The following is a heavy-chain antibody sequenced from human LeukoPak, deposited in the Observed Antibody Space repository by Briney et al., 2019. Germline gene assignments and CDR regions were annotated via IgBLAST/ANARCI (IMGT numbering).Heavy chain of an antibody. V-gene: IGHV1-2*06. CDR1: GYTFTGYY. J-gene: IGHJ4*02. Sequence: ASVKVSCKASGYTFTGYYMHWVRQAPGQGLEWMGRFNPNSGGTNYAQKFQGRGTMTRDTSISTAYMELSRLRSDDTAVYYCAREDSSGYYLFDYWGQGTLVTVSS. CDR2: FNPNSGGT. D-gene: IGHD3-22*01. CDR3: AREDSSGYYLFDY.